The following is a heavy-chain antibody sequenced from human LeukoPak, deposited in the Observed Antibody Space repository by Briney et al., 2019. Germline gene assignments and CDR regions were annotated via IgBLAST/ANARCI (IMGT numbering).Heavy chain of an antibody. D-gene: IGHD3-3*01. CDR3: ARDRAYYDFWSGYYGYYYYMDV. J-gene: IGHJ6*03. V-gene: IGHV4-59*01. CDR2: IYYSGST. Sequence: SETLSLTCTVSGGSISSYYWSWIRQPPGKGLEWSGYIYYSGSTNYNPSLKSRVTISVDTSKNQFSLKLSSVTAADTAVYYCARDRAYYDFWSGYYGYYYYMDVWGKGTTVTVSS. CDR1: GGSISSYY.